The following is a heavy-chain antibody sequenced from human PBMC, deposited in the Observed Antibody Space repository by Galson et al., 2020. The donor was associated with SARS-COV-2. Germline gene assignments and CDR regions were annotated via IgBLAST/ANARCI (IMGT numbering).Heavy chain of an antibody. Sequence: SETLSLTCTVSGGSISSGSYYWSWIRQPAGKGLEWIGRIYTSGSTNYNPSLKSRVTISVDTSKNQFSLKLSSVTAADTAVYYCARAPEDCGGDCYSVFAAPYFDYWGQGTLVTVSS. CDR2: IYTSGST. D-gene: IGHD2-21*02. J-gene: IGHJ4*02. CDR3: ARAPEDCGGDCYSVFAAPYFDY. CDR1: GGSISSGSYY. V-gene: IGHV4-61*02.